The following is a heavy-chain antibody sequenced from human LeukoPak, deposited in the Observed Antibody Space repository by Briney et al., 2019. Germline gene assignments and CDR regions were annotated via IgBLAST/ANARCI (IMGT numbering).Heavy chain of an antibody. J-gene: IGHJ6*02. D-gene: IGHD6-6*01. CDR3: AREGDSSSSAGYDYYYYYGMDV. CDR1: GYTFTGYY. CDR2: INPNSGGT. V-gene: IGHV1-2*02. Sequence: RASVKVSCKASGYTFTGYYMHWVRQAPGQGLEWMGWINPNSGGTNYAQEFQGRVTMTRDTSISTAYMELSRLRSDDTAVYYCAREGDSSSSAGYDYYYYYGMDVWGQGTTVTVSS.